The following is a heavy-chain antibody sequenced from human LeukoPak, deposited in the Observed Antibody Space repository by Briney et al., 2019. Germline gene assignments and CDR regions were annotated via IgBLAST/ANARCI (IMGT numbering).Heavy chain of an antibody. D-gene: IGHD1-1*01. V-gene: IGHV3-48*01. CDR1: GFTFSSYS. CDR3: VTSWIRQDRDS. Sequence: GGSLRLSCAASGFTFSSYSMNWVRQAPGKGLEWVSYISSSSSTIYYADSVKGRFSISRDNSKNTLYLQMHSLRAEDTAVYYCVTSWIRQDRDSWGQGTLVTVSS. J-gene: IGHJ4*02. CDR2: ISSSSSTI.